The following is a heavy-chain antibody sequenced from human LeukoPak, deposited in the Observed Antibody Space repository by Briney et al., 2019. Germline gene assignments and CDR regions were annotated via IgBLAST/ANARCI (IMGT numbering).Heavy chain of an antibody. D-gene: IGHD4-11*01. V-gene: IGHV3-9*01. Sequence: GRSLRLSCAASGFTFDDYAMHWVRQAPGKGLEWVSGISWNSGSIGYADSVKGRFTIARDNAKNSLYLQMNSLRAEDTALYYCEEAPYSNFYYYGMDVWGQGTTVTVSS. CDR2: ISWNSGSI. J-gene: IGHJ6*02. CDR1: GFTFDDYA. CDR3: EEAPYSNFYYYGMDV.